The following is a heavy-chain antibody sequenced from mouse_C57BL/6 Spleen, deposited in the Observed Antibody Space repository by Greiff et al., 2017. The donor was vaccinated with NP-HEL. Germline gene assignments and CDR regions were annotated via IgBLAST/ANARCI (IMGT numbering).Heavy chain of an antibody. V-gene: IGHV3-8*01. D-gene: IGHD1-1*01. CDR2: ISYSGST. J-gene: IGHJ1*03. Sequence: EVKLVESGPGLAKPSQTLSLTCSVTGYSITSDYWNWIRKFPGNKLEYMGYISYSGSTYYNPSLKSRISITRDTSKNQYYLQLNSVTTEDTATYYCARSSPYGSSYYWYFDVWGTGTTVTVSS. CDR1: GYSITSDY. CDR3: ARSSPYGSSYYWYFDV.